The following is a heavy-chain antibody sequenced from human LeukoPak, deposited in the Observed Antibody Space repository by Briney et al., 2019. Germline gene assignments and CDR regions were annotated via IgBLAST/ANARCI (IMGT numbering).Heavy chain of an antibody. Sequence: GGALILSCAASGFTFSCYSMKWGRPAPGKGLGWVSYISSSSSLIYYADSMKGRFTISRDNAKNSLYLQMNSLRAEDTAVYYCARGAVGATVDYWGQGTLVTVSS. CDR3: ARGAVGATVDY. CDR1: GFTFSCYS. J-gene: IGHJ4*02. D-gene: IGHD1-26*01. V-gene: IGHV3-48*01. CDR2: ISSSSSLI.